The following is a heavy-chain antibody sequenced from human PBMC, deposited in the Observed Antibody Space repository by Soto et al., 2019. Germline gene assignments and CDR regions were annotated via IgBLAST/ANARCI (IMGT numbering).Heavy chain of an antibody. CDR2: ISSSSTI. J-gene: IGHJ6*02. Sequence: VGSLRLSCVASEFTLSSYGMNWVRQAPGKGLEWVSFISSSSTIYYADSVKGRFTISRDNAKNSLYLQMNSLRDEDTAVYYCARDDGYSYVRDYYGMDVWGQGTTVTVSS. D-gene: IGHD5-18*01. V-gene: IGHV3-48*02. CDR1: EFTLSSYG. CDR3: ARDDGYSYVRDYYGMDV.